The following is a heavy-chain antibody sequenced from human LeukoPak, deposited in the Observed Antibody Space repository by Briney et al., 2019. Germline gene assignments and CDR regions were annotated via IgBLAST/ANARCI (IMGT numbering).Heavy chain of an antibody. CDR3: AKGQWLVNDAFNI. CDR2: TYYRSKWYN. V-gene: IGHV6-1*01. J-gene: IGHJ3*02. CDR1: GDSVSSNSGA. Sequence: SQTLSLTCAISGDSVSSNSGAWNWIRQSPSGGLEWLGRTYYRSKWYNDYAVSVESRITINPDTSKNQFSLQLNSVTPEDTAVYYCAKGQWLVNDAFNIWGQGTMVTVSS. D-gene: IGHD6-19*01.